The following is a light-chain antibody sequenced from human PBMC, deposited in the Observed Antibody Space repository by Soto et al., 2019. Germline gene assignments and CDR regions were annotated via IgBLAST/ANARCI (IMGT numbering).Light chain of an antibody. CDR1: QSVSSY. Sequence: EIVLTQSPATLSLSPGERATLSCRASQSVSSYLAWYQQKPGQAPRLLIYDASNRATGIPARFSGSGSGTDCTLTISSLAPEDFAVYYCQQRSNWPLTFGGGTKVDIK. CDR2: DAS. CDR3: QQRSNWPLT. V-gene: IGKV3-11*01. J-gene: IGKJ4*01.